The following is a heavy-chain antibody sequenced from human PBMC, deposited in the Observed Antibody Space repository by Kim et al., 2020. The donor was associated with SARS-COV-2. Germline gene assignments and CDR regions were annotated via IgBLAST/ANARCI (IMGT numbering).Heavy chain of an antibody. CDR2: IGTSGGST. CDR1: GFTFSTYA. J-gene: IGHJ4*02. V-gene: IGHV3-23*01. CDR3: AKLLAAAGTGY. Sequence: GGSLRLSCAPSGFTFSTYAMTWVRQAPGKGLEWVSSIGTSGGSTYYAESVKGRFTVSRDNSKNMLYLQMNSLRAEDTALYYCAKLLAAAGTGYWGQGTLVTVSS. D-gene: IGHD6-13*01.